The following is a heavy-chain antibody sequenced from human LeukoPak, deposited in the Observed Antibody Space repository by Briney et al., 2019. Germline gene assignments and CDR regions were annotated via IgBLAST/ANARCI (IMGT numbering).Heavy chain of an antibody. CDR1: RFTYSIYD. CDR2: ISYDGSNK. CDR3: AKDRLRYFDWSYYFEY. Sequence: PGRSLRLSCAASRFTYSIYDMHGAPHAPGKGGEWVADISYDGSNKYYADSVKGRFTISRDNSTNTLYLQMNSLRAEDTAVYYCAKDRLRYFDWSYYFEYWGQGTLVTVSS. J-gene: IGHJ4*02. D-gene: IGHD3-9*01. V-gene: IGHV3-30*18.